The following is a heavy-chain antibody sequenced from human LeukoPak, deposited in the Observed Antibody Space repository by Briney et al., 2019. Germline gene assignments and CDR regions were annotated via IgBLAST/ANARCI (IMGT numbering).Heavy chain of an antibody. J-gene: IGHJ5*02. Sequence: PGRSLRLSCAASGFTFSSYGMHWVRQAPGKGLEWVAVIWYDGSNKYYADSVKGRFTISRDNSKNTLYLQMNSLRAEDTVVYYCAKDPHSSGWFNWFDPWGQGTLVTVSS. D-gene: IGHD6-19*01. CDR1: GFTFSSYG. CDR2: IWYDGSNK. V-gene: IGHV3-33*06. CDR3: AKDPHSSGWFNWFDP.